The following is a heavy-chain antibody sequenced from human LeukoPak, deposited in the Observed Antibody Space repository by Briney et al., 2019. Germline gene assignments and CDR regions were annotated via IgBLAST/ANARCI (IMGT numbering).Heavy chain of an antibody. Sequence: GGSLRLSCAASGFTLSSYGMHRVRQAPGKGLGWVANLKQDGSQTKYVYSVKGRFTISRDNAKDSLYLQMNTLRAEDTAVYYCARVPVSNLAYFDSWGQGTLVTVSS. CDR1: GFTLSSYG. J-gene: IGHJ4*02. D-gene: IGHD2/OR15-2a*01. CDR2: LKQDGSQT. V-gene: IGHV3-7*01. CDR3: ARVPVSNLAYFDS.